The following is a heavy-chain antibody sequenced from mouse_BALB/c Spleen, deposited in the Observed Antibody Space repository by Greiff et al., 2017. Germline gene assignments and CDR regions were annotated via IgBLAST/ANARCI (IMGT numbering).Heavy chain of an antibody. V-gene: IGHV5-9-4*01. D-gene: IGHD1-1*01. CDR1: GFTFSSYA. Sequence: EVMLVESGGGLVKPGGSLKLSCAASGFTFSSYAMSWVRQSPEKRLEWVAEISSGGSYTYYPDTVTGRFTISRDNAKNTLYLEMSSLRSEDTAMYYCARDQGDYSWFAYWGQGTLVTVSA. CDR3: ARDQGDYSWFAY. CDR2: ISSGGSYT. J-gene: IGHJ3*01.